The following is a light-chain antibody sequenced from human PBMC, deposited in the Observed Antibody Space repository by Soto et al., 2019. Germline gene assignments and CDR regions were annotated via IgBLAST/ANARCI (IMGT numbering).Light chain of an antibody. CDR2: GAS. CDR3: QQYGSSGT. J-gene: IGKJ1*01. V-gene: IGKV3-20*01. CDR1: QSVSNNY. Sequence: EIVLTQSPGTLSASPGESATLSCRASQSVSNNYLAWYQQKPGQAPRLLIYGASNRATGIPDRFSGSGSGTDFTLTISRLEPEDFAVYYCQQYGSSGTFGQGTKVDIK.